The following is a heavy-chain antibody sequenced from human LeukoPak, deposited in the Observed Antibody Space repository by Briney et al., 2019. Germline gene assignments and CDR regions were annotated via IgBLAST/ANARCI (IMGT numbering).Heavy chain of an antibody. J-gene: IGHJ4*02. CDR1: GYTFTRYY. CDR3: AKNPYEYYFDS. Sequence: ASVKVSCKASGYTFTRYYMHWLRQAPGQGLEGMGWINPSSGDTNYSQNFPGTVTMTRDTSISTAYMELNRLTSDDTAVYYCAKNPYEYYFDSWGQGALVTVSS. D-gene: IGHD5-12*01. V-gene: IGHV1-2*02. CDR2: INPSSGDT.